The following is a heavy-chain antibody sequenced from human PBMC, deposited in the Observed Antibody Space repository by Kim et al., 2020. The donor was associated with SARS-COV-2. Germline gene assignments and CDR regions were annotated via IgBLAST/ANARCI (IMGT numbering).Heavy chain of an antibody. V-gene: IGHV4-59*08. Sequence: SETLSLTCTVSGGSISSYYWSWIRQPPGKGLEWIGYIYYSGSTNYNPSLKSRVTISVDTSKNQFSLKLSSVTAADTAVYYCARHPTESSGYLGGSYWGHGALVSVSS. CDR1: GGSISSYY. CDR2: IYYSGST. D-gene: IGHD3-22*01. J-gene: IGHJ4*01. CDR3: ARHPTESSGYLGGSY.